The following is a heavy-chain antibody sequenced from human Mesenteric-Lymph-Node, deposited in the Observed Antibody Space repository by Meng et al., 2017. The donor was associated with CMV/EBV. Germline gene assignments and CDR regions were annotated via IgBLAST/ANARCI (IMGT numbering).Heavy chain of an antibody. CDR3: AKTIGPSCSGGSCYWDY. Sequence: SGITFRSYARSWVHQAPGKGLEWVSVISGSGGRTYYAASARDRFTISRDNSKNTLYLQMNSLRAEDTAVYYCAKTIGPSCSGGSCYWDYWGQGTLVTVS. CDR1: GITFRSYA. D-gene: IGHD2-15*01. J-gene: IGHJ4*02. CDR2: ISGSGGRT. V-gene: IGHV3-23*01.